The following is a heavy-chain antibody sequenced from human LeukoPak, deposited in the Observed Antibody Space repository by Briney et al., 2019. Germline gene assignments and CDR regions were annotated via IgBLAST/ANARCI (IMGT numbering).Heavy chain of an antibody. J-gene: IGHJ4*02. CDR1: GGSISSSSYY. V-gene: IGHV4-39*07. D-gene: IGHD6-19*01. CDR2: IYYSGST. CDR3: ARGDYSSGWHGIGHSFDY. Sequence: NPSETLSLTCTVSGGSISSSSYYWGWIREPPGKGLEWIGSIYYSGSTYYNPSLKSRVTISVDTSKNQFSLKLSSVTVADTAVYYCARGDYSSGWHGIGHSFDYWGQGTLVTVSS.